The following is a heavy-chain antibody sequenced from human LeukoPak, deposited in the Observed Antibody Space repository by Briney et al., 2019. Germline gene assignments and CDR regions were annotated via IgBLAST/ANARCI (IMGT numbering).Heavy chain of an antibody. CDR2: INPSGGST. CDR3: ASYGGYDYYGMDV. Sequence: GASVKVSCKASGYTFTSYYMHWVRQAPGQGLEWMGIINPSGGSTSYAQKFQGRVTMTRDTSTSTVYMELSSLRSEDTAVYYRASYGGYDYYGMDVWGQGTTVTVSS. D-gene: IGHD4-23*01. CDR1: GYTFTSYY. V-gene: IGHV1-46*01. J-gene: IGHJ6*02.